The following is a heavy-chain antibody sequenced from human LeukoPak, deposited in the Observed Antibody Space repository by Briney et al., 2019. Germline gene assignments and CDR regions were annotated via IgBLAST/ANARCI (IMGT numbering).Heavy chain of an antibody. V-gene: IGHV3-23*01. CDR1: GFTFSSYA. D-gene: IGHD3-3*01. CDR2: ISGSGGST. J-gene: IGHJ4*02. CDR3: AKGTDFTIFGVVTRD. Sequence: PGGSLRLSCAASGFTFSSYAMSWVRQAPGKGLEWVPAISGSGGSTYYADSVKGRFTISRDNSKNTLYLQMNSLRAEDTAVYYCAKGTDFTIFGVVTRDWGQGTLVTVSS.